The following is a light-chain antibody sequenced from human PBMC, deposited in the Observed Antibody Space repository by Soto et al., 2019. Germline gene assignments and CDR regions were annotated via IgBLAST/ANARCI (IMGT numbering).Light chain of an antibody. V-gene: IGLV2-8*01. CDR1: SSDVGGYHY. J-gene: IGLJ2*01. CDR2: DVS. CDR3: ISHAGSIYLAD. Sequence: QSALTQPASAFWSSGESATISCTGTSSDVGGYHYVSWYHQHPGKAPKLMIYDVSKRPSGFLDRFSGSMTGHTAPLTLSGLPAEHEAVYYCISHAGSIYLADFVRGTQLTVL.